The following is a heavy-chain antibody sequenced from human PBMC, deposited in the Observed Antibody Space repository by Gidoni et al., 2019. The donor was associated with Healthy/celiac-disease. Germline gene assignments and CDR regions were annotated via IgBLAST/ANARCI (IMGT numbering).Heavy chain of an antibody. CDR2: IKSKTDGGTT. V-gene: IGHV3-15*01. J-gene: IGHJ4*02. CDR1: GFTFSNAW. Sequence: EVQLVESGGGLVKPGGSLRLSCAASGFTFSNAWMSWVRQAPGKGLAWVGRIKSKTDGGTTDYAAPVKGRFTISRDDSKNTLYLQMNSLKTEDTAVYYCTTHNIVVVPAAIILGEDYWGQGTLVTVSS. D-gene: IGHD2-2*02. CDR3: TTHNIVVVPAAIILGEDY.